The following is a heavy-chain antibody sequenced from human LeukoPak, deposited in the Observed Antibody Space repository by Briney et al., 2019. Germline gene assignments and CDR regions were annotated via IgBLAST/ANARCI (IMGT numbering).Heavy chain of an antibody. CDR2: ISAYNGNT. Sequence: ASVKVSCKASVYTFTSYGISWVRQAPGQGLEWMGWISAYNGNTNYAQKLQGRVTMTTDTSTSTACMELRSLRSDDTAVYYCARSRGIYCSGGSCYVDWFDPWGQGTLVTVSS. V-gene: IGHV1-18*01. CDR1: VYTFTSYG. D-gene: IGHD2-15*01. J-gene: IGHJ5*02. CDR3: ARSRGIYCSGGSCYVDWFDP.